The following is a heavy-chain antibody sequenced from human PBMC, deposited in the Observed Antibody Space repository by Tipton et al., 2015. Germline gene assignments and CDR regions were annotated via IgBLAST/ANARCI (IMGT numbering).Heavy chain of an antibody. CDR1: GFTFGDYA. V-gene: IGHV3-49*03. CDR2: IRSKAYGGTT. Sequence: SLRLSCTASGFTFGDYAMSWFRQAPGKGLEWVGLIRSKAYGGTTEYAASVKGRFIISRDDSKSIAYLQMNSLRIEDTALYFCGKGLWATGKHYGPIDQWGQGALVTVSP. CDR3: GKGLWATGKHYGPIDQ. J-gene: IGHJ4*02. D-gene: IGHD1-1*01.